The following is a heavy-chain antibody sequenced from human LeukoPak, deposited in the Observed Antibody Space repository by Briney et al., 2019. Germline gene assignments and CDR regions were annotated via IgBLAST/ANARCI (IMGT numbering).Heavy chain of an antibody. V-gene: IGHV5-51*01. Sequence: GESLKISCKTSGYSFTRYRIAWVRQTPGKGLEWMGIVYPDDSDTRYSPAFQGQVTISADKSITTAYLHWSSLKASDTAVYYCARHSGTYFPFDYWGQGTLVTVSS. CDR3: ARHSGTYFPFDY. D-gene: IGHD1-26*01. CDR2: VYPDDSDT. CDR1: GYSFTRYR. J-gene: IGHJ4*02.